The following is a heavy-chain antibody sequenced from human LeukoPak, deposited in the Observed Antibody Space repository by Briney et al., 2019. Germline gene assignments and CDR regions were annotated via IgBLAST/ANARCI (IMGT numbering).Heavy chain of an antibody. D-gene: IGHD6-19*01. J-gene: IGHJ4*02. CDR2: ISSSSSNI. Sequence: AGGFLRLSCAASGFTFSSYSMNWVRQAPGKGLEWVSSISSSSSNIYYADSVKGRFTISRDNAKNSLYLQMNSLRAEDTAVYYCARSPDWVAGLFDYWGQGTLVTVSS. V-gene: IGHV3-21*01. CDR3: ARSPDWVAGLFDY. CDR1: GFTFSSYS.